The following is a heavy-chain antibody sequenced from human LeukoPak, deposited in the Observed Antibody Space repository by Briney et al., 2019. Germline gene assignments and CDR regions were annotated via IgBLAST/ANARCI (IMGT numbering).Heavy chain of an antibody. CDR1: GFSFDAYA. Sequence: VRSLRISCAASGFSFDAYAMRWVRQAPGKGLEWVSGISETGRTTSYPDSVKGRFTISRDNSKNTLHLQMSRLRADDTALYYCAKDHDNTDYYYYFDSWGQGTLVTVSS. V-gene: IGHV3-23*01. CDR2: ISETGRTT. J-gene: IGHJ4*02. D-gene: IGHD2-21*02. CDR3: AKDHDNTDYYYYFDS.